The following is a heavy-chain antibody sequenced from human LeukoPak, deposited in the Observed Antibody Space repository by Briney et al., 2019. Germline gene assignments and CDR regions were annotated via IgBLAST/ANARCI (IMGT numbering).Heavy chain of an antibody. V-gene: IGHV4-34*01. CDR1: GGSFSGYY. J-gene: IGHJ5*02. CDR3: ARCITIFGVVNWFDP. CDR2: INHSGST. D-gene: IGHD3-3*01. Sequence: SETLSLTCAVYGGSFSGYYWSWIRQPPGKGLEWIGEINHSGSTNYNPSLKSRVTISVDTSKNQFSLKLSSVTAADTAVYYCARCITIFGVVNWFDPWGQGTLVTVSS.